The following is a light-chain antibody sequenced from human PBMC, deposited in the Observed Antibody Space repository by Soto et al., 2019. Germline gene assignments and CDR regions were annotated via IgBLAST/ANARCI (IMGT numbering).Light chain of an antibody. CDR2: DAS. J-gene: IGKJ2*01. Sequence: EIVLTQSPVTLSLSPGERATLSCRASQSISSSFLAWYQQKPGQAPRLVMFDASSRAPDIPDRFSGSGSGTDFTLTIRSLEPEDFAVYYCQLHVSSPPKYTFGQGTKVEIK. CDR3: QLHVSSPPKYT. CDR1: QSISSSF. V-gene: IGKV3-20*01.